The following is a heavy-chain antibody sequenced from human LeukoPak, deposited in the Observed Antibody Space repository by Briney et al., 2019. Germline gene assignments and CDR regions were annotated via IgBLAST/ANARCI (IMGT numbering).Heavy chain of an antibody. CDR2: IYYSGST. D-gene: IGHD4-23*01. Sequence: PSETLSLTCTVSGGSISSYYWSWIRQPPGKGLEWIGYIYYSGSTNYNPSLKSRVTISVDTPKNQFSLKLSSVTAADAAVYYCARDRGGNSAYYFDYWGQGTLVTVSS. J-gene: IGHJ4*02. CDR3: ARDRGGNSAYYFDY. V-gene: IGHV4-59*01. CDR1: GGSISSYY.